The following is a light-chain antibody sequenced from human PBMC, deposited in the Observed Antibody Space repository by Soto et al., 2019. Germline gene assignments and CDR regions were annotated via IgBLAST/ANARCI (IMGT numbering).Light chain of an antibody. V-gene: IGKV3-20*01. CDR3: QQYGSSAYT. CDR2: GAS. J-gene: IGKJ2*01. Sequence: EIVLTQSPGTLSXXXXXXXXXXXRXXQSVSSSYLAWYQQKPGQAPRLLIYGASSRATGIPDRFSGSGSGTDFTLTISRLEPEDFAVYYCQQYGSSAYTFGQGTKLEIK. CDR1: QSVSSSY.